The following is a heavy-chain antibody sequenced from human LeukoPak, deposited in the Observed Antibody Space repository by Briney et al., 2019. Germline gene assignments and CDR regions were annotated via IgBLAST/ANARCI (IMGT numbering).Heavy chain of an antibody. J-gene: IGHJ4*02. CDR1: GFIFSTYA. CDR2: LSASGFNT. V-gene: IGHV3-23*01. Sequence: GGSLRLSCAASGFIFSTYAMTWLRQAPGKGLEWVSALSASGFNTYYADSVKGRFTISRDNFKNMLYLQMNSLRAEDTAVYYCAQISVDTSRNRWSDFDSWGRGTLVTVSS. D-gene: IGHD5-18*01. CDR3: AQISVDTSRNRWSDFDS.